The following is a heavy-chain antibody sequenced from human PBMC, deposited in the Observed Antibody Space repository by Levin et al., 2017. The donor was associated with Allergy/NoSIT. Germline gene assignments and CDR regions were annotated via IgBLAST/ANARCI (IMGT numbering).Heavy chain of an antibody. V-gene: IGHV3-48*02. CDR3: ARGDIAARPFVFGY. CDR2: ISSSSSTI. J-gene: IGHJ4*02. Sequence: GGSLRLSCAASGFTFSSYSMNWVRQAPGKGLEWVSYISSSSSTIYYSDSVKGRFTISRDNAKNSLYLQMNSLRDEDTAVYYCARGDIAARPFVFGYWGQGTLVTVSS. CDR1: GFTFSSYS. D-gene: IGHD6-6*01.